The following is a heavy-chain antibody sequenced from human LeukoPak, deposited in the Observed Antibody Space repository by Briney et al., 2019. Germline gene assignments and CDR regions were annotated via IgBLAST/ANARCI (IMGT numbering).Heavy chain of an antibody. CDR3: TTDPEAYYYDSSGYQTTGYFDY. CDR1: GFTFGNAW. V-gene: IGHV3-15*01. CDR2: IKSKTDGGTT. Sequence: GGSLRLSCAASGFTFGNAWMSWVRQAPGKGLEWAGRIKSKTDGGTTDYAAPVKGRFTISRDDSKNTLYLQMNSLKTEDTAVYYCTTDPEAYYYDSSGYQTTGYFDYWGQGTLVTVSS. J-gene: IGHJ4*02. D-gene: IGHD3-22*01.